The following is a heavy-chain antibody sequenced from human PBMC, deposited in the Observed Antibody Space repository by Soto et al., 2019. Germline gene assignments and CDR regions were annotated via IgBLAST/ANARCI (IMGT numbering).Heavy chain of an antibody. CDR2: IKSRADGGTA. Sequence: EVQLVGSGGGLVKPRGSLRLSCAASGFSFRNAWMSWVRQAPGNGLEWVGRIKSRADGGTADHAAPVKGRFAISRDDSTNTLYLHMNSLKTEDTAVYYCATLGGNLGAFDYWGQGTLVTVSS. D-gene: IGHD3-16*01. CDR3: ATLGGNLGAFDY. CDR1: GFSFRNAW. J-gene: IGHJ4*02. V-gene: IGHV3-15*01.